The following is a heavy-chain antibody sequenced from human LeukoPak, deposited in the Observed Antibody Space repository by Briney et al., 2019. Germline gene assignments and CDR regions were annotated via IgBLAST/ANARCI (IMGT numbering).Heavy chain of an antibody. CDR3: ARVEGYCSGGSCYYWYFDL. CDR2: IYHSGNT. V-gene: IGHV4-38-2*02. Sequence: SETLSLTCTVSAYSISSGYYWGWIRQPPGKGLEWIGSIYHSGNTYYNPSLKSRVTISVDTSKNQFSLKLSSVTAADTAVYYCARVEGYCSGGSCYYWYFDLWGRGTLVTVSS. J-gene: IGHJ2*01. D-gene: IGHD2-15*01. CDR1: AYSISSGYY.